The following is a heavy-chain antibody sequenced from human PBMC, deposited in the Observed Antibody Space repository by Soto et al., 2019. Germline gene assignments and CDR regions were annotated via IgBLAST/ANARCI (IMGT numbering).Heavy chain of an antibody. D-gene: IGHD6-6*01. CDR2: IYYSGST. CDR1: GGSISSYY. V-gene: IGHV4-59*01. J-gene: IGHJ3*02. Sequence: SETLSLTCTVSGGSISSYYWSWIRQPPGKGLEWIGYIYYSGSTNYNPSLKSRVTISVDTSKNQFSLKLSSVTAADTAVYYCAREYSSSEYDAFDIWGQGTMVTVSS. CDR3: AREYSSSEYDAFDI.